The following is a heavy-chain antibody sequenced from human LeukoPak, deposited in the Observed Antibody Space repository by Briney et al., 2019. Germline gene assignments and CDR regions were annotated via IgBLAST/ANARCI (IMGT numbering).Heavy chain of an antibody. Sequence: ASVKASCKASGYTFTDYYMHWVRQAPGQGLEWMGRINPNSGATNYAQNFQGRVTMTGDTSISTAYLELSRLKSDDTAVYYCARACSGGTCYSDNWFDPWGQGTLVTVSS. V-gene: IGHV1-2*06. D-gene: IGHD2-15*01. CDR1: GYTFTDYY. CDR3: ARACSGGTCYSDNWFDP. J-gene: IGHJ5*02. CDR2: INPNSGAT.